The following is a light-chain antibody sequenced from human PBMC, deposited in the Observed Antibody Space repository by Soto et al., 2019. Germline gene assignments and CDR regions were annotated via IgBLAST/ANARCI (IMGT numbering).Light chain of an antibody. Sequence: EIVLTQSPGTLSVSPGERATLSCRASQSVGRNYLAWYQQKPGQAPRLLIYDASSRATGIPDGFSGSGSGTDFTLTISRLEPEDFAVFYCQQYASSPLTFGGGTKVETK. CDR3: QQYASSPLT. CDR1: QSVGRNY. CDR2: DAS. J-gene: IGKJ4*01. V-gene: IGKV3-20*01.